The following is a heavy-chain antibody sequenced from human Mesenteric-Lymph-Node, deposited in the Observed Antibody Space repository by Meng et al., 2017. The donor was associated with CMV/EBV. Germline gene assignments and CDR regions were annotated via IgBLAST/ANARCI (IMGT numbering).Heavy chain of an antibody. V-gene: IGHV1-2*02. Sequence: ASVKVSCKASGYTFIDYFIHWVRQAPGQGLEWMGWINPRSGAIKYAQKFQGRVTMTRDTSINIAYMELSRLTSDDTAVYYCARRGVPAATFYGMDVWGQGTTVTVSS. CDR1: GYTFIDYF. D-gene: IGHD2-2*01. CDR2: INPRSGAI. J-gene: IGHJ6*02. CDR3: ARRGVPAATFYGMDV.